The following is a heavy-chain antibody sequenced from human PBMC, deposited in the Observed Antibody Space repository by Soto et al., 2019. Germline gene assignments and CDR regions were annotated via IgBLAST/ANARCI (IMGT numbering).Heavy chain of an antibody. CDR2: IYHSGST. D-gene: IGHD6-13*01. J-gene: IGHJ5*02. CDR3: ARNCKTYSSTLPFDD. CDR1: GYSISSGYY. V-gene: IGHV4-38-2*01. Sequence: TLSLTCAVSGYSISSGYYWGWIRQPPGKGLEWIGSIYHSGSTYYNPSLKSRVTISVDTSKNQFSLKLSSVTAADTAVYYCARNCKTYSSTLPFDDWGPGTLVT.